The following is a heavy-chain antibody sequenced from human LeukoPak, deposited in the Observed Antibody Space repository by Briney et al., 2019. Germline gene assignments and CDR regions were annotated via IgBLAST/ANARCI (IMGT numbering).Heavy chain of an antibody. CDR2: LYSGGST. Sequence: PGGSLRLSCAASGFTVSINYMSWVRQAPGKGLEGVSILYSGGSTYYADSVKGRFTISRDISKNTVYLQMNSLRAEDTAVYYCASGAQRTSCLDYWGQGTLVTVSS. J-gene: IGHJ4*02. CDR1: GFTVSINY. V-gene: IGHV3-53*01. D-gene: IGHD2-2*01. CDR3: ASGAQRTSCLDY.